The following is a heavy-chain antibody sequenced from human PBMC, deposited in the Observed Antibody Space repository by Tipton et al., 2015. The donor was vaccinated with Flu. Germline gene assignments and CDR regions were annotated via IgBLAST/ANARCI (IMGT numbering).Heavy chain of an antibody. Sequence: TLSLTCTISGGSISSNYWSWVRQPAGKGLEWIGLIYPSGSTNYNPSLKSRVTMSVDTSKNQFSLKLSSVTAADTAVYFCATYNWNDVDVPVPAVDIWGQGTLVTVSS. CDR2: IYPSGST. CDR3: ATYNWNDVDVPVPAVDI. CDR1: GGSISSNY. J-gene: IGHJ3*02. V-gene: IGHV4-4*07. D-gene: IGHD1-20*01.